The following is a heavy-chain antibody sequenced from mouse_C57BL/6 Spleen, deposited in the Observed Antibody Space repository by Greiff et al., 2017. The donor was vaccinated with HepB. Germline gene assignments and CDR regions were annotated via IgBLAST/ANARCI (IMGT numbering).Heavy chain of an antibody. V-gene: IGHV5-17*01. J-gene: IGHJ3*01. D-gene: IGHD2-1*01. Sequence: EVMLVESGGGLVKPGGSLKLSCAASGFTFSDYGMHWVRQAPEKGLEWVAYISSGSSTIYYADTVKGRFTISRDNAKNTLFLQMTSLRSEDTAMYYCARNLLWGFAYWGQGTLVTVSA. CDR2: ISSGSSTI. CDR1: GFTFSDYG. CDR3: ARNLLWGFAY.